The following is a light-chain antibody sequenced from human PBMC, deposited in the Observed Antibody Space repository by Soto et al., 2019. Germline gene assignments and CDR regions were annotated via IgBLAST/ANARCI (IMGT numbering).Light chain of an antibody. CDR2: GAS. J-gene: IGKJ1*01. Sequence: EIVLTQSPGTLSLSPGERATLSCRASQSVSSNYVAWFHQKPGQAPRLLIYGASSRATGVPDRFSASGSGTEFTLTISSLQPDDFATYYCQQYYSYPPAFGQGTKVDIK. CDR1: QSVSSNY. CDR3: QQYYSYPPA. V-gene: IGKV3-20*01.